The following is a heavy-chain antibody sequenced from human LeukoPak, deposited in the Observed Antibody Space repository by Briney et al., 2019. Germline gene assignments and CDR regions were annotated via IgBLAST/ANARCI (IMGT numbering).Heavy chain of an antibody. CDR1: GFTFSSYD. CDR3: ARVGIGGLTGYFDY. J-gene: IGHJ4*02. CDR2: ISYDGSNK. V-gene: IGHV3-30*04. D-gene: IGHD7-27*01. Sequence: PGGYLRLSCAASGFTFSSYDMHWVRQAPGKGLAWVAVISYDGSNKYYADSVKGRFTISRDNSKNTLYLQMNSLRAEDTAVYYCARVGIGGLTGYFDYWGQGTLVTVSS.